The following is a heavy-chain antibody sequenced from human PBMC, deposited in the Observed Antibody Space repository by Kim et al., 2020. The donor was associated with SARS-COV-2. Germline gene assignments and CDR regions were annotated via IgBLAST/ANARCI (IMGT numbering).Heavy chain of an antibody. J-gene: IGHJ4*02. Sequence: GGSLRLSRAASGFTFSTYGMHWVRQTPVKGLEWVAIISYDGSNKYYADSVKGRFTISRDNSKNTLYLQMNNLRAEDTAVYYCAKDSGGYTYIFDYWGQGT. CDR2: ISYDGSNK. CDR1: GFTFSTYG. CDR3: AKDSGGYTYIFDY. D-gene: IGHD5-18*01. V-gene: IGHV3-30*18.